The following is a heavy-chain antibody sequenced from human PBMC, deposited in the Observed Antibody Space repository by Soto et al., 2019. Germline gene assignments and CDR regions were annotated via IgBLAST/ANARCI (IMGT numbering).Heavy chain of an antibody. CDR2: SRGSAGST. J-gene: IGHJ4*02. V-gene: IGHV3-23*01. Sequence: EVQLLESGGGLVQPGGYLRLSCAASGFTFSINAMSCVRQAPGKGLEWVSASRGSAGSTYYADSVKGRFTISRDNSQNMLYLHLNSLRAEDTALYYCARSLRGVMIDFDYCGQGTLVTVSS. CDR3: ARSLRGVMIDFDY. D-gene: IGHD3-10*01. CDR1: GFTFSINA.